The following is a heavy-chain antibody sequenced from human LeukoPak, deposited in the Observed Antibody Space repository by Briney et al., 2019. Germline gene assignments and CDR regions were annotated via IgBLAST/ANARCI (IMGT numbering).Heavy chain of an antibody. CDR1: GFTFSSYW. D-gene: IGHD3-22*01. J-gene: IGHJ6*03. Sequence: GGSLRLSCAASGFTFSSYWMSWVRQAPGKGLEWVSNIKQNGSETYYVDSVKGRFTISRDNSKNSLYLQMNSLRDEDTAVYYCARDHYYDSSGLRWDTYYYYYMDVWGKGTTVTVSS. CDR3: ARDHYYDSSGLRWDTYYYYYMDV. V-gene: IGHV3-7*01. CDR2: IKQNGSET.